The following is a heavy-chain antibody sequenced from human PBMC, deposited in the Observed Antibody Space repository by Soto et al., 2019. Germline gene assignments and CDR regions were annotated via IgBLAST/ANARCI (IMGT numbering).Heavy chain of an antibody. D-gene: IGHD3-9*01. J-gene: IGHJ4*02. CDR1: GFSFSTYG. V-gene: IGHV3-30*18. Sequence: QVQLVESGGGVVQPGGSLRLSCAASGFSFSTYGLHWVRQAPGRGLVWVAVISYDGSDEYYTDSVQGRFTVSRDNPKDTLYLQMNSLRTEDTAVYYCAKERSGGLVYYWGQGTLVIVSS. CDR2: ISYDGSDE. CDR3: AKERSGGLVYY.